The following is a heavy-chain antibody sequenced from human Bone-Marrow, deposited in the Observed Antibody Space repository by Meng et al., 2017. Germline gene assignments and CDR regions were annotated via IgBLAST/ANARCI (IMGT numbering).Heavy chain of an antibody. V-gene: IGHV4-38-2*02. CDR2: VHRGGST. CDR3: AREDGSTSTTNWFDP. D-gene: IGHD1-1*01. Sequence: SESLSLTCAASGYSINSGYWWGWIRQPPGSGLEWIGSVHRGGSTFYNPSLKTRVTMSVDTSTNLFSMKLSSVTAADTALCYCAREDGSTSTTNWFDPWGQGALVTVSS. CDR1: GYSINSGYW. J-gene: IGHJ5*02.